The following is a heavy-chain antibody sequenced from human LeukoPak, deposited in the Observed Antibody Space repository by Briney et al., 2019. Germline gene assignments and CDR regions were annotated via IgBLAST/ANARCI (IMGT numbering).Heavy chain of an antibody. Sequence: SETLSLTCTVSGYSISSGYYWGWIRPPPGKGLEWIGSIYHSGSTYYNPSLKSRVTISVDTSKNQFSLKLSSVTAADTAVYYCARVITIIRGLDHWGQGTLVTVSS. J-gene: IGHJ5*02. CDR1: GYSISSGYY. V-gene: IGHV4-38-2*02. CDR2: IYHSGST. CDR3: ARVITIIRGLDH. D-gene: IGHD3-10*01.